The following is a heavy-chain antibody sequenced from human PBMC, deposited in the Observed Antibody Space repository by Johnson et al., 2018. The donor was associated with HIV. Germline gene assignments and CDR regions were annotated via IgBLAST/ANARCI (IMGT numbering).Heavy chain of an antibody. CDR3: YTWDGSGSHAFDI. CDR1: GFTFDDYA. D-gene: IGHD3-22*01. V-gene: IGHV3-9*01. J-gene: IGHJ3*02. CDR2: ISWNSGNI. Sequence: VQLVESGGGLVQPGRSLRLSCAASGFTFDDYAMHWVRQAPGKGLEWVSGISWNSGNIAYADSVRGRFTIYRDNAKNSLYLQMNSLRVEDTALYYCYTWDGSGSHAFDIWGQGTMVTVSS.